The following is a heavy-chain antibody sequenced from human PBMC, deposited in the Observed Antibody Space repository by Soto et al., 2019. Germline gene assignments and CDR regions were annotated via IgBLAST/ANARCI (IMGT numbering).Heavy chain of an antibody. V-gene: IGHV3-53*01. Sequence: LRLSCAASGFSVSSNYMSWVRQAPGKGLEWVSVIYSGGNTHYADSVKGRFTISRDNSKNTLYLQMNSLRAEDTAVYYCARDSTWIPYYHYGMDVWGQGTTVTVSS. CDR1: GFSVSSNY. J-gene: IGHJ6*02. CDR2: IYSGGNT. D-gene: IGHD5-18*01. CDR3: ARDSTWIPYYHYGMDV.